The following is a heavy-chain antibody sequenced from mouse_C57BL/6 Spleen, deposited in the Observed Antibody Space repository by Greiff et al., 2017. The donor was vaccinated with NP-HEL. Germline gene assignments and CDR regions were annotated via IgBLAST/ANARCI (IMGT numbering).Heavy chain of an antibody. CDR1: GYSLPDYN. J-gene: IGHJ4*01. CDR2: INPNYGTT. V-gene: IGHV1-39*01. CDR3: ARGYYNAMDY. D-gene: IGHD2-12*01. Sequence: VQLKESGPELVKPGASVKISCRASGYSLPDYNMTWVKQSNGKSLEWIGVINPNYGTTGYNQKFKGKATLTVDQSSSTAYMQLNSLTSEDSAVYYCARGYYNAMDYWGQGTSVTVSS.